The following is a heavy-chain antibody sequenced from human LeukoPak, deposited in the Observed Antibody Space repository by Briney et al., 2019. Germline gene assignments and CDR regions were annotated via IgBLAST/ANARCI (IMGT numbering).Heavy chain of an antibody. CDR1: GGSISSGGYY. CDR3: ARGSVVPAASGFDP. Sequence: SQTLSLTCTVSGGSISSGGYYWSWIRQPPGKGLEWIGYIYHSGSTYYNPSLKSRVTISVDRSKNQFSLKLSSVTAADTAVYYCARGSVVPAASGFDPWGQGTLVTVSS. D-gene: IGHD2-2*01. V-gene: IGHV4-30-2*01. CDR2: IYHSGST. J-gene: IGHJ5*02.